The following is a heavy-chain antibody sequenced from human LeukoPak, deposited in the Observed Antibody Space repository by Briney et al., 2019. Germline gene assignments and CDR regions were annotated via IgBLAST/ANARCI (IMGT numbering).Heavy chain of an antibody. J-gene: IGHJ1*01. CDR1: GFTFSSYW. V-gene: IGHV3-33*08. D-gene: IGHD4-11*01. CDR3: ATGGNFYYSH. CDR2: AYGDGSSQ. Sequence: PGGSLRLSCAASGFTFSSYWMNWARQAPGKGLEWVAVAYGDGSSQYYADSVKGRFSISKDISKNTLSLQMNSLRAEDTAVYSCATGGNFYYSHWGQGTLVTVSS.